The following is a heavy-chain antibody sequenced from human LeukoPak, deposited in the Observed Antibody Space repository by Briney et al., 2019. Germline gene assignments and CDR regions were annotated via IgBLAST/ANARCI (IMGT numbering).Heavy chain of an antibody. D-gene: IGHD6-13*01. CDR1: GFIFPTYW. CDR3: ARDPPTDSNWYPDY. Sequence: GRSLRLSRAASGFIFPTYWMSWVRQAPGKGLEWVANINQDASHKNHVESVKGRFTISRDNANNLLFLQMNDLRAEDTAIYYCARDPPTDSNWYPDYWGQGTLVTVSS. V-gene: IGHV3-7*01. J-gene: IGHJ4*02. CDR2: INQDASHK.